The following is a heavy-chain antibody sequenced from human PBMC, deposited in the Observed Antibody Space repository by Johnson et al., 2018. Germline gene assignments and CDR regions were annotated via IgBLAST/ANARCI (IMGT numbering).Heavy chain of an antibody. J-gene: IGHJ3*02. CDR1: GFTFNRHA. CDR2: LSYDGINK. CDR3: ANTLALGNTDAFDI. V-gene: IGHV3-30*18. D-gene: IGHD7-27*01. Sequence: QVQLVQSGGGLVQHGRSLRLSCAASGFTFNRHAMHWVRQAPGRGLEGVAVLSYDGINKYYVDSVKGRFTISRDKSNNTLYPQMNNLRAEDTAVYYCANTLALGNTDAFDIWGQGTVVTVSS.